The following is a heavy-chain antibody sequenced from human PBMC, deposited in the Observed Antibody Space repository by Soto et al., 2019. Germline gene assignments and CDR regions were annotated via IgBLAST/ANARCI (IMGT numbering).Heavy chain of an antibody. J-gene: IGHJ4*02. CDR3: ARVPLGGAPSDY. CDR2: ISSSSSYT. V-gene: IGHV3-11*06. Sequence: GGSLRLSCAASGFTFSDYYMSWIRQAPGKGLEWVSYISSSSSYTNYADSVKGRFTISRDSAKNSLYLQMNSLRAEDTAVYYCARVPLGGAPSDYWGQGTLVTVSS. D-gene: IGHD1-26*01. CDR1: GFTFSDYY.